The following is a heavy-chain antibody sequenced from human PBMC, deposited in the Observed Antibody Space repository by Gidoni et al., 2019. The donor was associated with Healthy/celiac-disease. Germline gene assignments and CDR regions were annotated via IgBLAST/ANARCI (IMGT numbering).Heavy chain of an antibody. CDR3: ARGDGDYVPFDY. V-gene: IGHV1-69*01. CDR2: IFPIFGTA. J-gene: IGHJ4*02. D-gene: IGHD4-17*01. Sequence: QVQLVQSGAEAKNPGSSVKVSCKASGGTFSSYAISWVRQAPGQGLEWTGGIFPIFGTASYAQKFQGRVTITADESTSTAYMELSSLRSEDTAVYYCARGDGDYVPFDYWGQGTLVTVSS. CDR1: GGTFSSYA.